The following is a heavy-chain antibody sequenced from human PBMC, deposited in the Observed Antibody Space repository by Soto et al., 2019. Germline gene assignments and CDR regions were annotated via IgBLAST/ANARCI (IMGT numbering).Heavy chain of an antibody. CDR2: IIPILGIA. V-gene: IGHV1-69*02. J-gene: IGHJ4*02. CDR3: ATPGVRATYFDY. CDR1: GGTFSSYT. Sequence: QVQLVQSGAEVKKPGSSVKVSCKASGGTFSSYTISWVRQAPGQGLEWMGRIIPILGIANYAQKFQGRVTSTADKSTSTAKMELSLLRAEDTAVYYCATPGVRATYFDYWGQGTLVTVSS. D-gene: IGHD1-26*01.